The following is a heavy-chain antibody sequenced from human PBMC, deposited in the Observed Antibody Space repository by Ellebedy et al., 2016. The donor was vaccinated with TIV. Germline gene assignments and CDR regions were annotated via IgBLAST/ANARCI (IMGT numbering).Heavy chain of an antibody. CDR3: ARGYCSGGSCYSRLDY. CDR2: FDPEDGET. D-gene: IGHD2-15*01. J-gene: IGHJ4*02. V-gene: IGHV1-24*01. Sequence: ASVKVSXXVSGYTLTELSMHWVRQAPGKGLEWMGGFDPEDGETIYAQKFQGRVTITADESTSTAYMELSSLRSEDTAVYYCARGYCSGGSCYSRLDYWGQGTLVTVSS. CDR1: GYTLTELS.